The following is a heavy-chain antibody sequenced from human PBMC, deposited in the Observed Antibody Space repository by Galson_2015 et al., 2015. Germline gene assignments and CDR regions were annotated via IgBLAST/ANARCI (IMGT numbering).Heavy chain of an antibody. D-gene: IGHD1-26*01. CDR3: AREWELPYDAFEI. CDR2: IIPIFGTA. V-gene: IGHV1-69*13. Sequence: SVKVSCKASGGTFSSYAISWVRQAPGQGLEWMGGIIPIFGTANYAQKFQGRVTITADESTSTAYMELSSLRSEDTAVYYCAREWELPYDAFEIWGQWTMVTVSS. CDR1: GGTFSSYA. J-gene: IGHJ3*02.